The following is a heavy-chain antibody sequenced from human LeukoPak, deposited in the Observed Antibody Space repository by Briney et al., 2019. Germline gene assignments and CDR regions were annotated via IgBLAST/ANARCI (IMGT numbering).Heavy chain of an antibody. CDR1: GYIFTSYW. CDR2: IYPGDSDT. Sequence: GESLQISCKGSGYIFTSYWIGWVRQMPGKGLEWMGIIYPGDSDTRYSPSFQGQVTISADKSISTAYLQWSSLKASDTAMYYCARVPRYCSGGSCRASSFDYWGQGTLVTVSS. V-gene: IGHV5-51*01. CDR3: ARVPRYCSGGSCRASSFDY. D-gene: IGHD2-15*01. J-gene: IGHJ4*02.